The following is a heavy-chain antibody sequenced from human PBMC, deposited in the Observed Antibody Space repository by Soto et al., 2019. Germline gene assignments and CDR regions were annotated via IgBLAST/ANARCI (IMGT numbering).Heavy chain of an antibody. CDR3: TTENVRTCTNGVCYINFGNFGMDV. D-gene: IGHD2-8*01. V-gene: IGHV3-15*07. CDR2: IKSQTDGGTT. CDR1: GFTFSKAW. J-gene: IGHJ6*04. Sequence: PGGSLRLSCAASGFTFSKAWMNWVRQAPGKGLEWVGRIKSQTDGGTTEYAAPVRGRFISSRDDSKNTLYLQMNSLKTEDTGVYYCTTENVRTCTNGVCYINFGNFGMDVWGKGTTVTVSS.